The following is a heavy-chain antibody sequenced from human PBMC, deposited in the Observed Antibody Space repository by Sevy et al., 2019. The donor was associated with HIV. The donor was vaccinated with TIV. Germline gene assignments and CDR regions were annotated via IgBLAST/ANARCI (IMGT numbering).Heavy chain of an antibody. D-gene: IGHD5-18*01. CDR1: GFTVSSNY. J-gene: IGHJ4*02. CDR3: ARRRGYSYGYDH. CDR2: IYSGGST. Sequence: GGSLRLSCAASGFTVSSNYMSWVRQAPGKGLEWVSVIYSGGSTYYADSVKGRFTISRDNSKNTLYLQMNSLRAEDTAVYYCARRRGYSYGYDHWGQGTLVTVSS. V-gene: IGHV3-53*01.